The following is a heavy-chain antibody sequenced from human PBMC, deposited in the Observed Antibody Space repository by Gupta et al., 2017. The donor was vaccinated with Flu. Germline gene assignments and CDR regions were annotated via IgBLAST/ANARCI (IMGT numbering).Heavy chain of an antibody. D-gene: IGHD6-13*01. CDR2: INHNGST. J-gene: IGHJ4*02. CDR1: GGSFSGYY. CDR3: ATGKYPGIAAAGS. V-gene: IGHV4-34*01. Sequence: QVQLQQWGAGLLKPSETLSLTCAVYGGSFSGYYWSWIRQPPGKGLGWIGEINHNGSTNYNPSLKSRVTISVDTSKNQFSLKLSSVTAADTAVYYCATGKYPGIAAAGSWGQGTLVTVSS.